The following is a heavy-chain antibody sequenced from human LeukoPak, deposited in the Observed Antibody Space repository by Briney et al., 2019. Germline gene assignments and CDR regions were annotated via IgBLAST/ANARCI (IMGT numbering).Heavy chain of an antibody. CDR3: GKVGGNSNS. J-gene: IGHJ4*02. V-gene: IGHV4-31*03. Sequence: SETLSLTCSVSGGSITSDIFYWSWIRQHPGKGLEWIGSIHNSRGTSYNPSLESRLTISVDTSENQFFLKMSSVTAADTAMYYCGKVGGNSNSWGQGILVTVSS. CDR2: IHNSRGT. CDR1: GGSITSDIFY. D-gene: IGHD4-23*01.